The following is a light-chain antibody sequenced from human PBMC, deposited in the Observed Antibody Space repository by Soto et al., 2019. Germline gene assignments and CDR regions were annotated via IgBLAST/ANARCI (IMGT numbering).Light chain of an antibody. CDR3: QKCKVAPFT. CDR1: QDIDNF. Sequence: DIQMTQSPSSLSASVGDRVTITCRASQDIDNFLAWYQQKPGKVPKLLIYAASTLQSGVPFRFSGSGSVTDFTLTINSLQPEDVATYYCQKCKVAPFTFGGGTKVDIK. CDR2: AAS. J-gene: IGKJ4*01. V-gene: IGKV1-27*01.